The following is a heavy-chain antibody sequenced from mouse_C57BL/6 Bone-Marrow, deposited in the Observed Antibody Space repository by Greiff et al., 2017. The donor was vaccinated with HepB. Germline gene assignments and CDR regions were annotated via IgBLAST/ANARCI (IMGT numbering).Heavy chain of an antibody. CDR2: IYPGSGST. D-gene: IGHD2-1*01. CDR3: ARREIYYGPYYYAMDY. Sequence: QVQLKQPGAELVKPGASVKMSCKASGYTFTSYWITWVKQRPGQGLEWIGDIYPGSGSTNYNEKFKSKATLTVDTSSSTAYMQLSSLTSEDSAVYYCARREIYYGPYYYAMDYWGQGTSVTVSS. CDR1: GYTFTSYW. J-gene: IGHJ4*01. V-gene: IGHV1-55*01.